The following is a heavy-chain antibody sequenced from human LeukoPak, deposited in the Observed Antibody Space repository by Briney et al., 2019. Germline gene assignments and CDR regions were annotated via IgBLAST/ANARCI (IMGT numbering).Heavy chain of an antibody. D-gene: IGHD6-13*01. CDR3: AREEYWVLRYSSSWLWFDP. CDR1: GGSISSYY. CDR2: IYTSGST. V-gene: IGHV4-4*07. Sequence: SETLSLTCTVSGGSISSYYWSWIRQPAGKGLEWIGRIYTSGSTNYNPSLKSRVTMSVDTSKNQFSLKLSSVTAADTAVYYCAREEYWVLRYSSSWLWFDPWGQGTLVTVSS. J-gene: IGHJ5*02.